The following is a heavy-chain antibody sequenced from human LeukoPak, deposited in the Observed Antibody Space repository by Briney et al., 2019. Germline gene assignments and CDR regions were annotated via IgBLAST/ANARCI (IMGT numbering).Heavy chain of an antibody. CDR3: ARVPNYGGNSEYFQH. V-gene: IGHV4-61*02. D-gene: IGHD4-23*01. J-gene: IGHJ1*01. Sequence: SETLSLTCTVSGGSISSGSYYWSWLRQPAGKGLEWIGRIYTSGSTNYNPSLKSRVTISVDTSKNQFSLKLSSVTAADTAVYYCARVPNYGGNSEYFQHWGQGTLVTVSS. CDR2: IYTSGST. CDR1: GGSISSGSYY.